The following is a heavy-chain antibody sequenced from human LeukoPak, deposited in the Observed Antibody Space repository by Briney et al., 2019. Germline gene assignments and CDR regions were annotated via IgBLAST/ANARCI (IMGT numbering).Heavy chain of an antibody. CDR2: ISAYNGNT. CDR3: AGTLVYFGGVIVMSYFDY. J-gene: IGHJ4*02. D-gene: IGHD3-16*02. CDR1: GYTFTSYG. V-gene: IGHV1-18*01. Sequence: ASVKVSCKASGYTFTSYGISWVRQAPGQGLEWMGWISAYNGNTNYAQKLQGRVTMTTDTSTSTAYMELRSLRSDDTAVYYCAGTLVYFGGVIVMSYFDYWGQGTLVTVSS.